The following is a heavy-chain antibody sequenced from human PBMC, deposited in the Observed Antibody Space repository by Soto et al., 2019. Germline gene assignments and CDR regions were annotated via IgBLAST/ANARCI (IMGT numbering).Heavy chain of an antibody. CDR3: AKDQQLVRSVGAFGGVILDY. Sequence: GGSLRLSCAASGFTFSSYAMSWVRQTPGKGLEWVSAISGSGGSTYYADSVKGRFTISRDNSKNTLYLQMNSLRAEDTAVYYCAKDQQLVRSVGAFGGVILDYWGQGTLVTVSS. CDR2: ISGSGGST. D-gene: IGHD3-16*02. V-gene: IGHV3-23*01. CDR1: GFTFSSYA. J-gene: IGHJ4*02.